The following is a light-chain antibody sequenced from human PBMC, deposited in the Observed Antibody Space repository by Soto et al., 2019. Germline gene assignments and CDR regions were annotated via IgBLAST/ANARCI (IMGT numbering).Light chain of an antibody. J-gene: IGKJ4*01. CDR3: QQRSAWPLT. V-gene: IGKV3-11*01. CDR1: QTVSNT. CDR2: DAS. Sequence: DIVLTQSPATLSLSPGERATLSCRASQTVSNTLAWYQQKPGQAPRLLIYDASNRATGIPARFTGSGSGTDFTLTSNSLEPEDFAVYYCQQRSAWPLTFGGGTKVEI.